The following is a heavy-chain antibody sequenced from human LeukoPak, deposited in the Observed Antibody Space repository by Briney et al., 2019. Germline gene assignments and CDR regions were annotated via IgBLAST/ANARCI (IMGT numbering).Heavy chain of an antibody. CDR2: IKQDGRDK. J-gene: IGHJ5*02. CDR1: GFNFSSYW. Sequence: GGSLRLSCAASGFNFSSYWMSWLRQAPGKGLEGVANIKQDGRDKYYVDSVKGRFTISRDNAKNSLYLQMNSLRAEDTAVYYCARVDGHAHWFDPWGQGTLVTVSS. V-gene: IGHV3-7*03. CDR3: ARVDGHAHWFDP.